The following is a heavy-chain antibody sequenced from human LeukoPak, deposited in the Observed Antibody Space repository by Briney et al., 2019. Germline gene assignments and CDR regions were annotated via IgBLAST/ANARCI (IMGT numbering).Heavy chain of an antibody. D-gene: IGHD5-18*01. Sequence: SETLSLTCAVYGGSFSGYYWSWIRQPPGKGLEWIGEINHSGSTNYNPSLKSRVTISVDTSKNQFSLKLSSVTAADTAVYYCARVNSYAYYYYYMDVWGKGTTVTISS. V-gene: IGHV4-34*01. CDR1: GGSFSGYY. J-gene: IGHJ6*03. CDR3: ARVNSYAYYYYYMDV. CDR2: INHSGST.